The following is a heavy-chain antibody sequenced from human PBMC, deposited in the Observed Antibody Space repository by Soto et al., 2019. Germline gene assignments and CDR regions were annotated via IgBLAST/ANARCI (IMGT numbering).Heavy chain of an antibody. CDR3: ARGGYYGSGQIDY. D-gene: IGHD3-10*01. V-gene: IGHV4-30-2*01. J-gene: IGHJ4*02. CDR2: IYHSGST. Sequence: QLQLQESGSGLVKPSQTLSLTCAVSGGSISSGGYSWSWIRQPPGKGLEWIGYIYHSGSTYYNPYIRTRVTISVDRSKNQFSLKLSSVTAADTAVYYCARGGYYGSGQIDYWGQGTLFTVSS. CDR1: GGSISSGGYS.